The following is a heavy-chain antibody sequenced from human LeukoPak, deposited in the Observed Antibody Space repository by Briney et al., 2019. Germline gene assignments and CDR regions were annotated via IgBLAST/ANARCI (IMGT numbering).Heavy chain of an antibody. CDR3: ARLYYDSSGYYGGDAFDI. CDR1: GYTFTSYY. J-gene: IGHJ3*02. D-gene: IGHD3-22*01. Sequence: VASVTVSCKASGYTFTSYYMHWVRQAPGQGLEWMGIINPSGGSTSYAQKFQGRVTMTRDTSTSTVYMELSSLRSEDTAVYYCARLYYDSSGYYGGDAFDIWGQGTMVTVSS. CDR2: INPSGGST. V-gene: IGHV1-46*01.